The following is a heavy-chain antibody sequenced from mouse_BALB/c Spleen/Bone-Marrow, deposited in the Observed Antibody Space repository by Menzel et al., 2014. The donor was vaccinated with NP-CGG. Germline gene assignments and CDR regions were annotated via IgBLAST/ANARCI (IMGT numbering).Heavy chain of an antibody. CDR1: GFTFSSYG. Sequence: VQLKDSGGCLVQPGGSLKLSCVASGFTFSSYGMSLVRQTPDKRLELVATINNNGGSTYYPDSVKGQFTISRDNAKNTLYLQMSSLNSEDTAMYYCTRVYGWYFDVWGAGTTVTVSS. CDR2: INNNGGST. J-gene: IGHJ1*01. CDR3: TRVYGWYFDV. D-gene: IGHD1-1*01. V-gene: IGHV5-6-3*01.